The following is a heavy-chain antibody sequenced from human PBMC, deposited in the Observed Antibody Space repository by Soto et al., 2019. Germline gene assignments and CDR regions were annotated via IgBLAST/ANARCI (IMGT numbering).Heavy chain of an antibody. D-gene: IGHD2-8*01. J-gene: IGHJ4*02. CDR1: GGSFKNSNCY. CDR2: VYYRGRS. CDR3: VSQRTSVLTQAYFDY. Sequence: LSLTCTVSGGSFKNSNCYWGWIRQSPGKGLEWIGSVYYRGRSYSKSSVKSRVTISVDTSKNQFSLNLNSVTASDTAVYYCVSQRTSVLTQAYFDYWGPGALVTVSS. V-gene: IGHV4-39*01.